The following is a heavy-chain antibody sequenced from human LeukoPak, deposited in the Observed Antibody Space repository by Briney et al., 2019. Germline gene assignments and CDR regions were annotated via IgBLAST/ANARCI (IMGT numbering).Heavy chain of an antibody. J-gene: IGHJ6*04. Sequence: GGSLRLSYVASGFTFSNAWLSWVRQAPGKGLEWVGRIKTKTDDGTTDRAAPVKGRLIISRDDSKNTLYLQMNSLKTEDTAVYYCTTDRGYCSGGACPYYYYGMDVWGKGTTVTVSS. CDR1: GFTFSNAW. CDR2: IKTKTDDGTT. D-gene: IGHD2-15*01. V-gene: IGHV3-15*01. CDR3: TTDRGYCSGGACPYYYYGMDV.